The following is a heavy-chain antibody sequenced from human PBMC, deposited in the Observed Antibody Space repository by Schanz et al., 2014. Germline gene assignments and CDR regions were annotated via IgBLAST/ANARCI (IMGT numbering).Heavy chain of an antibody. D-gene: IGHD3-3*01. J-gene: IGHJ4*02. CDR3: AATTILAD. CDR1: GFTFDNYA. CDR2: ISWNSGSV. Sequence: EVQLVESGGGLVQPGRSLRLSCAASGFTFDNYAMHWVRQAPGKGLEWVSSISWNSGSVAYADSVKGRFTISRDDAKNSLYLQMNSLRDEDTAVYYCAATTILADWGQGTLVTVSS. V-gene: IGHV3-9*01.